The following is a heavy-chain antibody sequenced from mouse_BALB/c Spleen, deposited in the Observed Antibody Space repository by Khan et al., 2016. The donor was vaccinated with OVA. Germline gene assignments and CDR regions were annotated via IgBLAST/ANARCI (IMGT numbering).Heavy chain of an antibody. CDR3: ARTARIKY. Sequence: VQLKESGPGLVKPSQSLSLTCTVTGYSITSGYGWNWNRQFPGNQLEWMGYISYSGSTNYNPSLKSRITITRDTSKNQFFLQLNSVTTEDTATYYCARTARIKYWGQGTTLTVSS. J-gene: IGHJ2*01. V-gene: IGHV3-2*02. CDR2: ISYSGST. CDR1: GYSITSGYG. D-gene: IGHD1-2*01.